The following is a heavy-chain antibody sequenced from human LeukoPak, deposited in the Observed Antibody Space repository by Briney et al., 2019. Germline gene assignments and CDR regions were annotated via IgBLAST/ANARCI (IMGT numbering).Heavy chain of an antibody. D-gene: IGHD1-26*01. CDR1: GFTLSSYW. V-gene: IGHV3-74*01. J-gene: IGHJ3*02. Sequence: GGSLRLSCAASGFTLSSYWMHWVRQGPGKGLVWVSRIYSDGSRTTYADSVKGRFTISGDNAKNTLYLQMNSLRAEDTAVYYCARSGRGGAFDIWGHGTMVTVSS. CDR2: IYSDGSRT. CDR3: ARSGRGGAFDI.